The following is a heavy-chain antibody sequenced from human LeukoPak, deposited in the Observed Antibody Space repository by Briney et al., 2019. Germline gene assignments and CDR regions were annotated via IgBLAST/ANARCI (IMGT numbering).Heavy chain of an antibody. J-gene: IGHJ6*02. CDR2: INPSGGST. V-gene: IGHV1-46*01. CDR3: ARGGAIVPMVYAMEGYYGMDV. CDR1: GYTFTSYY. D-gene: IGHD2-8*01. Sequence: ASVKVSCKASGYTFTSYYMHWVRQAPGQGLEWMGIINPSGGSTSYAQKFQGRVTMTRDTSTSTVYMELSSLRSEDTAVYYCARGGAIVPMVYAMEGYYGMDVWGQGTTVTVSS.